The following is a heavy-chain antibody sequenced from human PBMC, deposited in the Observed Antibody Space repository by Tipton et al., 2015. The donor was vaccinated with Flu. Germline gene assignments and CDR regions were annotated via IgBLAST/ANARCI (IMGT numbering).Heavy chain of an antibody. Sequence: TLSLTCTVSGGSISSYYWSWIRQPPGKGLEWIGYIYYSGSTNYNPSLKSRVTISVDTSKNQFSLKLSSVTAADTAVYYCARVGGSSGYFGEWFDPWGQGTLVTVSS. CDR3: ARVGGSSGYFGEWFDP. D-gene: IGHD3-22*01. V-gene: IGHV4-59*01. J-gene: IGHJ5*02. CDR2: IYYSGST. CDR1: GGSISSYY.